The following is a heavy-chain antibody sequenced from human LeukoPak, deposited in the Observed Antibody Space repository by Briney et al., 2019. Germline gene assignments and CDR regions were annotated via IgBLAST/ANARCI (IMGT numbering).Heavy chain of an antibody. D-gene: IGHD3-22*01. CDR2: ISSSGSTI. J-gene: IGHJ4*02. CDR3: ASFPAYYYDSSGYNDY. V-gene: IGHV3-11*01. Sequence: GGSLRLSCAASGFTFSDYYMSWIRQAPGKGLEWVSYISSSGSTIYYADSVKGRFTISRDNAKSSLYLQMNSLRAEDTAVYYCASFPAYYYDSSGYNDYWGQGTLVTVSP. CDR1: GFTFSDYY.